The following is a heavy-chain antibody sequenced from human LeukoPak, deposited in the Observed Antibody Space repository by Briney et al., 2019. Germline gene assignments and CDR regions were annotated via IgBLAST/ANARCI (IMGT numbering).Heavy chain of an antibody. CDR3: ASTTSYYYDSSGYGWFDP. Sequence: SETLSLTCTVSGYSISSGYYWGWIRQPPGKGLEWIGSIYYSGSTYYNPSLKSRVTISVDTSKNQFSLKLSSVTAADTAVYYCASTTSYYYDSSGYGWFDPWGQGTLVTVSS. V-gene: IGHV4-38-2*02. CDR1: GYSISSGYY. D-gene: IGHD3-22*01. J-gene: IGHJ5*02. CDR2: IYYSGST.